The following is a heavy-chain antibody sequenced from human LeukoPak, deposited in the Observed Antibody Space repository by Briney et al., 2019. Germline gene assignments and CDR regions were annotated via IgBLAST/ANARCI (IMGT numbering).Heavy chain of an antibody. CDR1: GYTFSGYA. J-gene: IGHJ6*02. CDR2: ISYDGSYT. D-gene: IGHD3-10*01. CDR3: AKDHFGSGTTMDV. V-gene: IGHV3-30*04. Sequence: GGSLRLSCATSGYTFSGYAIHWVRQTPGKGLEWVAVISYDGSYTSYADSVQGRFTISRDNSKNTLYLQMSSLRLEDTAVYYCAKDHFGSGTTMDVWGQGTTVTVSS.